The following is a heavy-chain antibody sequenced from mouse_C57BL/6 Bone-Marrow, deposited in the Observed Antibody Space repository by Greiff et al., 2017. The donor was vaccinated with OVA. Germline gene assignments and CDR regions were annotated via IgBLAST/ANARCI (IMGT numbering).Heavy chain of an antibody. D-gene: IGHD1-1*01. V-gene: IGHV1-50*01. CDR2: IDPSDSYT. CDR1: GYTFTSYW. J-gene: IGHJ4*01. Sequence: QVQLQQPGAELVKPGASVKLSCKASGYTFTSYWMQWVKQRPGQGLEWIGEIDPSDSYTNYNQKFKGKATLTVDTYSSAAYMQLSSLTSEDSAVYYCARDGSSPYAMDYWGQGTSVTVSS. CDR3: ARDGSSPYAMDY.